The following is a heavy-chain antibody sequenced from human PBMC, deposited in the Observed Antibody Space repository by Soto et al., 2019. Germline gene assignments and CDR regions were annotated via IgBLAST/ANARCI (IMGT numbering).Heavy chain of an antibody. D-gene: IGHD1-26*01. CDR1: GYTFPSSG. J-gene: IGHJ4*02. Sequence: ASVKVSCKASGYTFPSSGISWVRQAPGQGLEGMGWISAYKGNTNYAQKLQGRVAMTTDTSTSTAYMELRSLRSDATAVYYCARSIVGAMLNDYWGQGTLVTVSS. V-gene: IGHV1-18*04. CDR2: ISAYKGNT. CDR3: ARSIVGAMLNDY.